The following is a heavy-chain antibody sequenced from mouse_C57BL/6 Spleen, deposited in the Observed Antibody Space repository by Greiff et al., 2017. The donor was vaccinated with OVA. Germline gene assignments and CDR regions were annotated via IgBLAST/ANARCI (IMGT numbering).Heavy chain of an antibody. Sequence: EVKLVESGEGLVKPGGSLKLSCAASGFTFSSYAMSWVRQTPEKRLEWVAYISSGGYYIYYADTVKGRFTISRDNARNTLYLQMSSLKSEDTAMYYCTREGGYFGYYAMDYWGQGTSVTVSS. D-gene: IGHD2-3*01. J-gene: IGHJ4*01. V-gene: IGHV5-9-1*02. CDR1: GFTFSSYA. CDR3: TREGGYFGYYAMDY. CDR2: ISSGGYYI.